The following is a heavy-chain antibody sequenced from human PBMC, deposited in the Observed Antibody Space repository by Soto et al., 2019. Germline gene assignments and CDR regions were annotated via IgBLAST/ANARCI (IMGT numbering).Heavy chain of an antibody. Sequence: QLQLRESGPGVVKPSESLSLTCAISGASIRSSSYYWGWIRQSPGRAPEWIGSIYYSGNTFYTPSLXSXVXIXXDTANNRFSLTVTSVTAADTAVYYCARSRYFDWMTWGFFDYWGQGSLVIVS. D-gene: IGHD3-9*01. CDR3: ARSRYFDWMTWGFFDY. CDR2: IYYSGNT. CDR1: GASIRSSSYY. J-gene: IGHJ4*02. V-gene: IGHV4-39*01.